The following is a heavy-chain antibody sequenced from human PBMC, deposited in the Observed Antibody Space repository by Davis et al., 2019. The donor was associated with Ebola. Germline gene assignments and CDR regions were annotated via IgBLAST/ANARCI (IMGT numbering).Heavy chain of an antibody. D-gene: IGHD2-21*02. Sequence: SLNISCAASGFTFSDHGMHWVRRAPRKGMERVAVISCCGDTDYYADSVKGRLTVSRDTSKDTLFLQMDSLRDEDTAVYYCAKEMEVTKPYDYWGQGTLVTVSS. J-gene: IGHJ4*02. CDR1: GFTFSDHG. CDR2: ISCCGDTD. CDR3: AKEMEVTKPYDY. V-gene: IGHV3-30*18.